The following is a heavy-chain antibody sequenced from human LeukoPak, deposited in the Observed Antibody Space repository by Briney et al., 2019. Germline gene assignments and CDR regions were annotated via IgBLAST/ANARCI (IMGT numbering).Heavy chain of an antibody. Sequence: PGGSLRLSCAASGLTFSRFWMIWIRQAPGKGLEWVATINEDGNEKWYADSVKGRFTISRDNARNSLYLQMNSLRAEDAAVYYCATLPYRRFDYWGQGALVTVSS. D-gene: IGHD1-14*01. V-gene: IGHV3-7*01. CDR1: GLTFSRFW. J-gene: IGHJ4*02. CDR2: INEDGNEK. CDR3: ATLPYRRFDY.